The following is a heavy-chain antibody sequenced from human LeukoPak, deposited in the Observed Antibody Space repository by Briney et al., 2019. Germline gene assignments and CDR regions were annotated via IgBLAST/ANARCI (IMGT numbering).Heavy chain of an antibody. D-gene: IGHD3-3*01. J-gene: IGHJ6*03. Sequence: GGSLRLSCAASGCTFSSYSMNWVRQAPGKGLEWVSSICSSSSYIYYADSVKGRFSISRDNAKNSLYLQMNSLRAEDTAVSYCARAEVYYDFSPIGDYYYYMDVWGKGTTVTVSS. CDR1: GCTFSSYS. CDR2: ICSSSSYI. V-gene: IGHV3-21*01. CDR3: ARAEVYYDFSPIGDYYYYMDV.